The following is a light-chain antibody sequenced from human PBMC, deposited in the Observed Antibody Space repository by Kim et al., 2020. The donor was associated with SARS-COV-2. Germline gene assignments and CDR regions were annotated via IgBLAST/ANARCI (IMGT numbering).Light chain of an antibody. CDR3: SSYTGSNTLI. V-gene: IGLV2-8*01. CDR2: EVS. J-gene: IGLJ2*01. CDR1: YNDIGRYDY. Sequence: QSALTQPPSASGSPGQSVTISCTGSYNDIGRYDYVSWYQSHPGRAPKLIIYEVSRRPSGVPDRVSGSKSGNTASLTVSGLQAEDEADYYCSSYTGSNTLIFGGGTRLTVL.